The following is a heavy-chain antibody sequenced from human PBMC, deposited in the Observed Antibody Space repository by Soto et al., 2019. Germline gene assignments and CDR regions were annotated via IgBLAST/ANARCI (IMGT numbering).Heavy chain of an antibody. J-gene: IGHJ5*02. V-gene: IGHV1-18*01. CDR1: GYTFTNFG. D-gene: IGHD4-17*01. CDR2: ISAYNGNT. CDR3: AREGDDYGGINWFDP. Sequence: ASVKVSCKTSGYTFTNFGLSWVRQAPGQGLEWMGWISAYNGNTNYAQKLQGRVTMTTDTSTSTAYMELRSLRSDDTAVYYCAREGDDYGGINWFDPWGQGTLVTVSS.